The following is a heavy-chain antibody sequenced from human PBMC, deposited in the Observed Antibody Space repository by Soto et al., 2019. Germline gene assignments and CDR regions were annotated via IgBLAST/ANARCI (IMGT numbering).Heavy chain of an antibody. J-gene: IGHJ6*02. CDR1: GYILTGYS. CDR2: IDPNSGAT. V-gene: IGHV1-2*02. CDR3: ARGYGSSPNMELRVGMDV. Sequence: QVYLVQSGAEVRRPGASVKVSCTAFGYILTGYSLHWVRQAPGQGLEWMGWIDPNSGATNSAERFNGRVSMPRETSISAGYLELSSLRSDDTAVYYCARGYGSSPNMELRVGMDVGGQGTTISVSS. D-gene: IGHD5-18*01.